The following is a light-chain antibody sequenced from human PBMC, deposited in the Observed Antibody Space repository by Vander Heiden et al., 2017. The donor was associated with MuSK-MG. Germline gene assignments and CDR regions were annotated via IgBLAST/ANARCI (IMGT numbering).Light chain of an antibody. Sequence: QPALTQPASESGSPGQSTTISCTGTSSDVGSYNLVSWYQQHPGKAPKLMIYEGSKRPSGVSNRFSGSKSGNTASLTISGLQAEDEADYYCCSYAGSSSYVFGTGTKVTVL. CDR2: EGS. CDR1: SSDVGSYNL. J-gene: IGLJ1*01. CDR3: CSYAGSSSYV. V-gene: IGLV2-23*01.